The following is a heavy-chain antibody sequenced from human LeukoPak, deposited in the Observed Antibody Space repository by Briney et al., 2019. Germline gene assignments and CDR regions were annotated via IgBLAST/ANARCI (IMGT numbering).Heavy chain of an antibody. J-gene: IGHJ5*02. CDR2: IIPIFGTA. CDR3: ARDGIVGATVGWFDP. V-gene: IGHV1-69*05. D-gene: IGHD1-26*01. CDR1: GGTFSSYA. Sequence: SVKVSCKASGGTFSSYAISWVRQAPGQGLEWMGGIIPIFGTANYAQKFQGRVTITTDESTSTAYMELSSLRSEDTAVYYCARDGIVGATVGWFDPWGQGTLVTASS.